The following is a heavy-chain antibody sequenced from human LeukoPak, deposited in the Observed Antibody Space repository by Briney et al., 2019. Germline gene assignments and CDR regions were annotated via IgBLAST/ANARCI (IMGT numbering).Heavy chain of an antibody. Sequence: GGSLRLSCAASGFTFSSYAMTWVRRAPGKGLEWVSFISQSGGRSTDYADSVKGRFTISRDNSKNTLYLQMNSLRAEDTAVYHCARDLGCSTTSCRYNWFDPWGQGTLVTVSS. J-gene: IGHJ5*02. D-gene: IGHD2-2*01. CDR2: ISQSGGRST. CDR1: GFTFSSYA. V-gene: IGHV3-23*01. CDR3: ARDLGCSTTSCRYNWFDP.